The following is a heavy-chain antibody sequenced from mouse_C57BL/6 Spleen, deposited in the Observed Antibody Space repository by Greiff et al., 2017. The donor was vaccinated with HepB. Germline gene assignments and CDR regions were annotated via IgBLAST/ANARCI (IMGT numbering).Heavy chain of an antibody. V-gene: IGHV1-72*01. CDR2: IDPNSGGT. J-gene: IGHJ4*01. CDR3: GRTTTVVDYAMDY. Sequence: QVQLQQPEAELVKPGASVKLSCKASGYTFTSYWMHWVKQRPGRGLEWIGRIDPNSGGTKYNEKFKSKATLTVDKPSSTAYMQLSSLTAEDSAVYYCGRTTTVVDYAMDYWGQRTSVTVSS. D-gene: IGHD1-1*01. CDR1: GYTFTSYW.